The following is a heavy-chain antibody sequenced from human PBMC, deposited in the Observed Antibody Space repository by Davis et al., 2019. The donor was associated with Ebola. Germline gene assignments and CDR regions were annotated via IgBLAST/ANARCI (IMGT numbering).Heavy chain of an antibody. CDR2: IYYSGST. Sequence: SETLSLTCTVSGGSISSYYWSWIRQPPGKGLEWIGYIYYSGSTNYNPSLKSRVTISVDTSKNQFSLKLSSVTAADTAVYYCARDYHYYGMDVWGKGTTVTVSS. CDR1: GGSISSYY. V-gene: IGHV4-59*01. CDR3: ARDYHYYGMDV. J-gene: IGHJ6*04.